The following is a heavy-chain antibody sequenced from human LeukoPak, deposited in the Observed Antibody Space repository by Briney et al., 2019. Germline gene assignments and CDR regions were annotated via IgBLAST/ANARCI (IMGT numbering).Heavy chain of an antibody. Sequence: PGGSLRLSCAASGFTFTSYAMSWVRQAPGKGLEWVSAITGSGGTTYYADFVKGRFTISRDNSKNTLYLQMNGLRVEDTAVYYCAKMQSYFDYWGQGTLVTVSS. CDR2: ITGSGGTT. V-gene: IGHV3-23*01. J-gene: IGHJ4*02. CDR3: AKMQSYFDY. CDR1: GFTFTSYA.